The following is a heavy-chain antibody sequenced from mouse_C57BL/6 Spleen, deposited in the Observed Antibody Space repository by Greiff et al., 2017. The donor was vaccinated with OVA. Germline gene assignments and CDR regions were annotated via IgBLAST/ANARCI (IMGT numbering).Heavy chain of an antibody. CDR2: IYPRSGNT. CDR1: GYTFTSYG. V-gene: IGHV1-81*01. Sequence: VQLQESGAELARPGASVKLSCKASGYTFTSYGISWVKQRTGQGLEWIGEIYPRSGNTYYNENFKGKATLTADKSSSTAYMELRSLTSEDSAVYFCARTYYSNYGGAWFAYWGQGTLVTVSA. CDR3: ARTYYSNYGGAWFAY. D-gene: IGHD2-5*01. J-gene: IGHJ3*01.